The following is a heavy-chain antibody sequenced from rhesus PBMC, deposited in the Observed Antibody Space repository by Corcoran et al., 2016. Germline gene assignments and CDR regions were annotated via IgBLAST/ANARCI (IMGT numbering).Heavy chain of an antibody. CDR1: GYTFTDYY. CDR3: AISESCTGSGCYTFDY. D-gene: IGHD2-21*01. J-gene: IGHJ4*01. V-gene: IGHV1S2*01. CDR2: ITPYQCTT. Sequence: QVQLVQSGAEVKKPGSSVKVTCKASGYTFTDYYMQWVRQAPGQGLEGIGYITPYQCTTKYAHHCPGRVTMTRDTSTSTAYMELSSLRSEDTAVYYCAISESCTGSGCYTFDYWGQGVLVTVSS.